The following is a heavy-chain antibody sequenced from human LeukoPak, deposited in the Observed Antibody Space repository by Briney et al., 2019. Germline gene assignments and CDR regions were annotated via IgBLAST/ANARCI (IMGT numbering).Heavy chain of an antibody. CDR2: IWYDGSNK. CDR1: GFTFSSYG. J-gene: IGHJ4*02. D-gene: IGHD4-11*01. Sequence: GRSLRLSCAASGFTFSSYGMHWVRQAPGKGLEWVALIWYDGSNKYYADSVKGRFTISRDNSKNTLYLQMNSLRAEDTAVYYCAKEDDFGNHFDYWGQGTLVTVSS. V-gene: IGHV3-33*06. CDR3: AKEDDFGNHFDY.